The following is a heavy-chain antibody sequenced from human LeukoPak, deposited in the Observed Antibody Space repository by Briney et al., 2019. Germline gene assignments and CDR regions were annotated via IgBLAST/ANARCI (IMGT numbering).Heavy chain of an antibody. D-gene: IGHD6-6*01. Sequence: ASVKVSRKASGYTFTGYYMHWVRQAPGQGLEWMGWINPNSGGTNYAQKFQGRVTMTRDTSISTAYMELSRLRSDDTAVYYCARDLLGYIAAGYWGQGTLVTVSS. CDR2: INPNSGGT. V-gene: IGHV1-2*02. J-gene: IGHJ4*02. CDR1: GYTFTGYY. CDR3: ARDLLGYIAAGY.